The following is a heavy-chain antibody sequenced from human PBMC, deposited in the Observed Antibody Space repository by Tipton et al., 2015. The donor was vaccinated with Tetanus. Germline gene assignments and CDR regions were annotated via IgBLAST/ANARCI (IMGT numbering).Heavy chain of an antibody. D-gene: IGHD3-9*01. J-gene: IGHJ4*02. CDR3: AKDLERLLRYFDWLENPFDY. CDR1: GFTFSSYA. CDR2: ISGSGGST. V-gene: IGHV3-23*01. Sequence: SLRLSCAASGFTFSSYAMSWVRQAPGKGLEWVSAISGSGGSTYYADSVKGRFTISRDNSKNTLYLQMNSLRAEDTAVYYCAKDLERLLRYFDWLENPFDYWGQGTLVTVSS.